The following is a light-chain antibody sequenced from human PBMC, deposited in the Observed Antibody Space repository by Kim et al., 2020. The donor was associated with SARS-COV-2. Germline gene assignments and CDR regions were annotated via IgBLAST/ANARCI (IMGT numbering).Light chain of an antibody. CDR1: KLGDKY. V-gene: IGLV3-1*01. CDR3: QAWDSSTVV. CDR2: QDN. J-gene: IGLJ2*01. Sequence: SVSPGQTASITCSGDKLGDKYACWYHQKPGQSPVLVIYQDNKRPSGIPERFSGSNSGNTATLTISGTQAMDEADYYCQAWDSSTVVFGGGTKLTVL.